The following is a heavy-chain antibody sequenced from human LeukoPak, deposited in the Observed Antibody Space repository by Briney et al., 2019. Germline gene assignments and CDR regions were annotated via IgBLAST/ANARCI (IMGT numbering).Heavy chain of an antibody. CDR2: ISSSSSYI. CDR3: ARVGYSSGWYGWFDP. Sequence: GGTLRLSCVASGFTFSSYRMNWVRHAPGKGLEWVSSISSSSSYIYYAESVKRRFTISRDNAKNSLFLQMNSLRAEDTAVYYCARVGYSSGWYGWFDPWGQGTLVTVSS. CDR1: GFTFSSYR. D-gene: IGHD6-19*01. V-gene: IGHV3-21*01. J-gene: IGHJ5*02.